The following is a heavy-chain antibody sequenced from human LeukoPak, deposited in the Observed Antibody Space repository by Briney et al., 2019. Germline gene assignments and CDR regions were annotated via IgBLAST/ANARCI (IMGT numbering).Heavy chain of an antibody. CDR3: TTGTFQQFDY. D-gene: IGHD2/OR15-2a*01. V-gene: IGHV3-15*01. J-gene: IGHJ4*02. Sequence: GGSLRLSCAASGFTVSSNYMSWVRQAPGKGLEWVGRIKSIPDGGTTDYAAPVKDRFTISRDDSKSTLYLQMKTLKIEDTAVYYCTTGTFQQFDYWGQGTLVTVSS. CDR2: IKSIPDGGTT. CDR1: GFTVSSNY.